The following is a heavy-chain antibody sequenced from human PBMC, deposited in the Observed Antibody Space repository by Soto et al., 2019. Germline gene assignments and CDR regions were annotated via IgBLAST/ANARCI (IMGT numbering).Heavy chain of an antibody. V-gene: IGHV3-64D*06. D-gene: IGHD6-6*01. CDR1: RFTFSSYA. CDR3: ATARPHY. Sequence: GGSLRLSCSASRFTFSSYALHWVRQAPGKGLEFVSGISSDGHSTHYADSVKGRLTISRDDSKNTLYLQMSSLTAEDTAVYYCATARPHYWGQGTLVTVSS. J-gene: IGHJ4*02. CDR2: ISSDGHST.